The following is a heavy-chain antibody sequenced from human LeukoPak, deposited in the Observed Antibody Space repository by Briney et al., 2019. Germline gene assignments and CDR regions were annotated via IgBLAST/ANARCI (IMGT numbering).Heavy chain of an antibody. V-gene: IGHV3-74*01. D-gene: IGHD2-2*03. CDR1: GLTFSSAW. CDR3: ANGYCSSTSCYGGFDY. Sequence: PGGSLRLSCAASGLTFSSAWMHWVRQTPGKGLVWVSRIQSDGTTTYADSVRGRFTISRDNAKNTLYLQMNSLRAEDTAVYYCANGYCSSTSCYGGFDYWGQGTLVTVSS. J-gene: IGHJ4*02. CDR2: IQSDGTT.